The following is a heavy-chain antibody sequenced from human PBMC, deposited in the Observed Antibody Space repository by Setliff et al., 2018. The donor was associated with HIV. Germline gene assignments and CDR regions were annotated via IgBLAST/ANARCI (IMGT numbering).Heavy chain of an antibody. CDR1: GFIFSSYE. D-gene: IGHD2-15*01. CDR3: ARVGALPFDY. CDR2: ISSSGSTI. V-gene: IGHV3-48*03. Sequence: GGSLRLSCEAFGFIFSSYEMNWVRQAPGKGLEWVSYISSSGSTIYYADSVKGRFTISRDNAKNSLYLQMNSLRAEDTAVYYCARVGALPFDYWGQGTLVTVSS. J-gene: IGHJ4*02.